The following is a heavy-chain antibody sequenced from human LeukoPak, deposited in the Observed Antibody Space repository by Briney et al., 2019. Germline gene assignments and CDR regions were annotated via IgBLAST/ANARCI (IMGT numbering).Heavy chain of an antibody. J-gene: IGHJ4*02. CDR1: GYTFTSYA. V-gene: IGHV7-4-1*02. D-gene: IGHD2-2*02. Sequence: ASVKVSCKASGYTFTSYAMNWVRQAPGQGLEWMGWINTNTGKPTYAQGFTGRFVFSLDTSVSTAYLQISSLKAEDTAVYYCARELGYCSSTSCYMGTFDYWGQGTLVTVSS. CDR3: ARELGYCSSTSCYMGTFDY. CDR2: INTNTGKP.